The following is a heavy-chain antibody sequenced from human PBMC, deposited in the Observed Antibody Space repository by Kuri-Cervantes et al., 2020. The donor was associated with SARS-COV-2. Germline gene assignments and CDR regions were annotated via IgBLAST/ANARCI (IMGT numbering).Heavy chain of an antibody. J-gene: IGHJ4*02. D-gene: IGHD3-10*01. CDR1: GGSFSDYY. Sequence: GSLRLSCAVYGGSFSDYYWSWIRQPPGKGLEWVGEINHSGSTNYNPSLKSRVTISVDTSKNQFSLKLSSVTAADTAVYYCARSAVRMVRGVIHYWGQGTLVTVSS. CDR2: INHSGST. CDR3: ARSAVRMVRGVIHY. V-gene: IGHV4-34*01.